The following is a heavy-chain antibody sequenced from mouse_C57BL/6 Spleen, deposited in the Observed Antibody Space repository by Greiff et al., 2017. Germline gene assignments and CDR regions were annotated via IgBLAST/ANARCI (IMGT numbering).Heavy chain of an antibody. V-gene: IGHV1-19*01. CDR3: ARGGYRRVGDY. Sequence: VQLQQSGPVLVKPGASVKMSCKASGYTFTDYYMNWVKQSHGKSLEWIGVINPYNGGTSYNQKFKGKATLTVDKSSSTAYMELNSLTSEDSAVYYCARGGYRRVGDYWGQGTTLTVSS. D-gene: IGHD1-1*01. J-gene: IGHJ2*01. CDR2: INPYNGGT. CDR1: GYTFTDYY.